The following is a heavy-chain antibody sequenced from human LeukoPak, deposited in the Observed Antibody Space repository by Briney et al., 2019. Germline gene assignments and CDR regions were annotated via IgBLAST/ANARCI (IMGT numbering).Heavy chain of an antibody. D-gene: IGHD3-22*01. J-gene: IGHJ3*02. Sequence: GGSLRLSCAASGFTFSSYAMSWVRQAPGKGLEWVSAISGSGGSTYYADSVKGRFTISRDNSKKTLYLQMNSLRAEDTAVYYCAKDRWGLIVVVINAFDIWGQGTMVTVSS. CDR1: GFTFSSYA. CDR2: ISGSGGST. CDR3: AKDRWGLIVVVINAFDI. V-gene: IGHV3-23*01.